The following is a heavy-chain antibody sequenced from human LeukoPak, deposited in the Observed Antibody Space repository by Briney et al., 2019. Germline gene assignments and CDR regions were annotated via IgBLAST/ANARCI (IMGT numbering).Heavy chain of an antibody. D-gene: IGHD1-14*01. CDR1: GGSISSGDYY. Sequence: SETLSLTCTVSGGSISSGDYYWSWIRQPPGKGLEWIGEINHSGSTNYNPSLKSRVTISVDTSKNQFSLKLSSVTAADTAVYYCARGNPSPLDYWGQGTLVTVSS. V-gene: IGHV4-39*07. CDR2: INHSGST. J-gene: IGHJ4*02. CDR3: ARGNPSPLDY.